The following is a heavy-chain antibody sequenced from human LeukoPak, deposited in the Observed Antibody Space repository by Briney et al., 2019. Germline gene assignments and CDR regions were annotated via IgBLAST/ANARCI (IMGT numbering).Heavy chain of an antibody. D-gene: IGHD3-22*01. J-gene: IGHJ4*02. Sequence: GGSLRLSCAASGFTFSTYSMNWVRQAPGKGLEWVSVIYSGGSTYYADSVKGRFTISRDNSKNTLYLQMNSLRAEDTAVYYCARAAYYYDSSGYYYIDYWGQGTLVTVSS. CDR1: GFTFSTYS. CDR3: ARAAYYYDSSGYYYIDY. V-gene: IGHV3-66*01. CDR2: IYSGGST.